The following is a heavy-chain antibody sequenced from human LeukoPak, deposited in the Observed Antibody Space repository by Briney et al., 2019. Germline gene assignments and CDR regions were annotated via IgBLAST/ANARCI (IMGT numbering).Heavy chain of an antibody. V-gene: IGHV4-59*01. CDR2: IYYSGST. J-gene: IGHJ4*02. D-gene: IGHD4-17*01. CDR3: ARAIPGDYGDYFHFDY. Sequence: IPSETLSLTCTVSGGSISSYYWSWIRQPPGKGLEWIGYIYYSGSTNYNPSLKSRVTISVDTSKNQFSLKLSSVTAADTAVYYCARAIPGDYGDYFHFDYWGQGTLVTVSS. CDR1: GGSISSYY.